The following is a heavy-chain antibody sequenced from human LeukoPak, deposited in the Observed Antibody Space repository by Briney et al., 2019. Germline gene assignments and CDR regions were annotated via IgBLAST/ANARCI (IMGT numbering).Heavy chain of an antibody. CDR2: IRYDGSNK. V-gene: IGHV3-30*02. CDR1: GFTFSSYG. Sequence: GGSLRLSCAASGFTFSSYGMHWVRQAPGKGLEWVAFIRYDGSNKYYADSVKGRFTISRDNSKNTLYLQMNSLRAEDTAVYYCAKDPNWGVTIGWYFDLWGRGTLVTVSS. J-gene: IGHJ2*01. D-gene: IGHD7-27*01. CDR3: AKDPNWGVTIGWYFDL.